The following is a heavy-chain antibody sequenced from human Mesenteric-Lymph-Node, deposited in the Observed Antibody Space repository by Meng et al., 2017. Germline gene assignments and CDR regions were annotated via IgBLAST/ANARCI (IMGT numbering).Heavy chain of an antibody. V-gene: IGHV4-4*02. J-gene: IGHJ4*02. CDR2: IYHSGST. CDR1: GGSISSSNW. CDR3: ARRRGGSGRDC. D-gene: IGHD3-10*01. Sequence: VQLQESGPGLVKPSGTLSLTCVGSGGSISSSNWWSWVRQPPGKGLEWIGEIYHSGSTNYNPSLKSRVTMFVDTSKNQFSLMLTSVTATDTAVYYCARRRGGSGRDCWGQGTLVTVSS.